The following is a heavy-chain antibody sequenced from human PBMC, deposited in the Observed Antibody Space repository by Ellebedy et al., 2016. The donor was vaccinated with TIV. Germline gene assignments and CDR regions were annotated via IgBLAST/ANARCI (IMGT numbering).Heavy chain of an antibody. Sequence: AASVKVSCKASGYTFTGYYMHWVRQAPGQGLEWMGWINPNSGGTNYAQKFQGRVTMTRDTSISTAYMELSRLRSDDTAVYYCARADYGDYRVYYGMDVWGQGTTVTVSS. V-gene: IGHV1-2*02. J-gene: IGHJ6*02. CDR2: INPNSGGT. D-gene: IGHD4-17*01. CDR3: ARADYGDYRVYYGMDV. CDR1: GYTFTGYY.